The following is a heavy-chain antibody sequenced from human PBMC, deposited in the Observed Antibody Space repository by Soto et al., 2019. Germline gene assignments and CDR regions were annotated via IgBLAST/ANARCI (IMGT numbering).Heavy chain of an antibody. CDR1: GDSISPYY. V-gene: IGHV4-59*08. Sequence: PSETLSLTCTVSGDSISPYYWSWIRQPPGKGLEWIGYIFYSGSTSYNPSLKSRVTISVDTSKNQFSLRLTSVTAADTAVYYCATYDSSGLAFWGQGTLVTVSS. CDR2: IFYSGST. J-gene: IGHJ4*02. D-gene: IGHD3-22*01. CDR3: ATYDSSGLAF.